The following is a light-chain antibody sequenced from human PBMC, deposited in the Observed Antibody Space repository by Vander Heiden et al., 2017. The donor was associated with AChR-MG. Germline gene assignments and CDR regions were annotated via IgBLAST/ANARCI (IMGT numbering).Light chain of an antibody. CDR2: GAS. Sequence: ILMPQSPATLSVSPGERATLSCRASQSVSSNIAWYQQKPGKAPRLLIYGASTRATGIPARFSGSGSGTEFTLTISSLQSDSFAVYYCQQYNHWPATFGQGTKVEIK. V-gene: IGKV3-15*01. CDR3: QQYNHWPAT. J-gene: IGKJ1*01. CDR1: QSVSSN.